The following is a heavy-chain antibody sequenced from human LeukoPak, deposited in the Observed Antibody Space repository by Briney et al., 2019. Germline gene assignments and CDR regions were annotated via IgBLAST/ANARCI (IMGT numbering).Heavy chain of an antibody. CDR2: ISTTGSDI. CDR3: AREVTGYKSGQKYSWFDP. Sequence: GGSLRLSCAASGFTFSSYAMSWVRQAPGKGLEWVSAISTTGSDIYYADSVRGRFTISRDNAKNSLYLQMTSLRVEDTAVYYCAREVTGYKSGQKYSWFDPWGQGTLVTVSS. V-gene: IGHV3-21*06. J-gene: IGHJ5*02. D-gene: IGHD6-19*01. CDR1: GFTFSSYA.